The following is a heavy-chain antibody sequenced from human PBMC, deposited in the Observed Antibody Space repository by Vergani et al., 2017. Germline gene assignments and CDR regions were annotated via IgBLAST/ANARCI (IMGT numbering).Heavy chain of an antibody. J-gene: IGHJ5*02. V-gene: IGHV5-10-1*03. CDR1: GYSFTSYW. CDR2: IDPCDSYT. CDR3: ARVGWSYYDSSGYYYAPGGWFDP. Sequence: EVQLVQSGAEVTKPGESLRISCKGSGYSFTSYWISWVRQMPGKGLEWMGRIDPCDSYTNYSPSFQGHVTISADKSISTAYLQWSSLKASDTAMYYCARVGWSYYDSSGYYYAPGGWFDPWGQGTLVTVSS. D-gene: IGHD3-22*01.